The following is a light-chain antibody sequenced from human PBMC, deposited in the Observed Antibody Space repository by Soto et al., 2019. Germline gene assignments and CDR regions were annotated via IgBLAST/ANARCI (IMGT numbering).Light chain of an antibody. CDR3: QNYNSALT. J-gene: IGKJ4*01. V-gene: IGKV1-27*01. Sequence: DIQMTQSPSSLSASVGDRVTITCRASQGISNYLAWYQQKPGKVPKLLIYAASTLQSGVPSRFSGSGSGTDFTLTISSPQPEDVATYYCQNYNSALTFGGGTKVEIK. CDR2: AAS. CDR1: QGISNY.